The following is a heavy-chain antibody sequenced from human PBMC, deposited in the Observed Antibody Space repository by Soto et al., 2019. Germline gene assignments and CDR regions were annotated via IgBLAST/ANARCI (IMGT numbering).Heavy chain of an antibody. CDR3: ARGGAAGRGDAIDI. J-gene: IGHJ3*02. D-gene: IGHD3-10*01. V-gene: IGHV3-74*01. Sequence: EVQLEESGGGSVQLGEYLRVSCVASGFTFRNQWMHWVRQVPGKGLVWVCRINGDGTRASYADFVKGRFTISRDNAQNLLFLQLNSLRVEDTGLYHCARGGAAGRGDAIDIWGPGKTVAVSS. CDR1: GFTFRNQW. CDR2: INGDGTRA.